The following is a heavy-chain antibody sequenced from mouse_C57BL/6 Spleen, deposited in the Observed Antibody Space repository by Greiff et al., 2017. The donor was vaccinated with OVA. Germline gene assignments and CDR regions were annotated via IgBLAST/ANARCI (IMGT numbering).Heavy chain of an antibody. D-gene: IGHD2-4*01. CDR2: IDPSDSET. J-gene: IGHJ3*01. CDR1: GYTFTSYW. CDR3: ARWDDYEDWCAY. V-gene: IGHV1-52*01. Sequence: QVQLQQPGAELVRPGSSVKLSCKASGYTFTSYWMHWVKQRPIQGLEWIGDIDPSDSETHYNQKFKDKATLTVDKSSSTAYMQLSSLPSEDSAVYYCARWDDYEDWCAYWGQGTLVTVSA.